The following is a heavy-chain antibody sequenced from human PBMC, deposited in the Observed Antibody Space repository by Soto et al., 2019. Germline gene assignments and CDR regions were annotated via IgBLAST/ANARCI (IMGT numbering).Heavy chain of an antibody. Sequence: PGGSLRLSCAASGFTFSSYAMSWVRQAPGKGLEWVSAISGSGGSTYYADSVKGRFTISRDNSKNTLYLQMNSLRAEDTAVYYCAGLNYYDSSGLAGAHYYYYYGMDVWGQGTTVTVSS. CDR1: GFTFSSYA. D-gene: IGHD3-22*01. V-gene: IGHV3-23*01. J-gene: IGHJ6*02. CDR3: AGLNYYDSSGLAGAHYYYYYGMDV. CDR2: ISGSGGST.